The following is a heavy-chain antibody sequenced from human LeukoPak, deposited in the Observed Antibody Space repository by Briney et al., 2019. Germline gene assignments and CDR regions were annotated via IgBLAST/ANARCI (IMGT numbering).Heavy chain of an antibody. V-gene: IGHV1-18*01. CDR1: GYTLTSYG. Sequence: ASVKVSCKASGYTLTSYGISWVPQAPGQGLEWMGWISAYNGNTKYAQKFQGRVTMTTDTSTSTAYMELRSLRSDDTAVYYCASVVGATKLHYWRQGTLVTVSS. D-gene: IGHD1-26*01. J-gene: IGHJ4*02. CDR3: ASVVGATKLHY. CDR2: ISAYNGNT.